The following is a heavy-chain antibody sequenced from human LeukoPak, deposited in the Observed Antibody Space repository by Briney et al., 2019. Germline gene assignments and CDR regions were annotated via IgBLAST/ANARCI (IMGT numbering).Heavy chain of an antibody. D-gene: IGHD2-2*01. CDR3: ARSKAHLSTSWYGTWFDP. CDR1: GYSVSSGYY. CDR2: MYHSRDT. V-gene: IGHV4-38-2*02. Sequence: SETLSLTCTVSGYSVSSGYYWGWIRQPPGKGLEWIGSMYHSRDTYYNPSLKSRVTISVDTSKNQLSLKLSSVTAADTAVYYCARSKAHLSTSWYGTWFDPWGQGTLVTVSS. J-gene: IGHJ5*02.